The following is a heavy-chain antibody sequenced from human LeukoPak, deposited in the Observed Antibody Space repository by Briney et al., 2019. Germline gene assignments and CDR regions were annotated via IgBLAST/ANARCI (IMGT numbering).Heavy chain of an antibody. D-gene: IGHD5-12*01. J-gene: IGHJ4*02. CDR1: GFTFSSYW. CDR3: ARVEASGYDYGAFDY. Sequence: GGSLRLSCAASGFTFSSYWMHWVRQAPGKGLVWVSRINSDGSSTSCADSVKGRFTISRDNAKNSLYLQMNSLRAEDTAVYYCARVEASGYDYGAFDYWGQGTLVTVSS. CDR2: INSDGSST. V-gene: IGHV3-74*01.